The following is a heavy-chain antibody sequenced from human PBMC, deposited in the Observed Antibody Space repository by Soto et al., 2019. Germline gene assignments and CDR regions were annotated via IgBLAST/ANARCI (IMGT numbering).Heavy chain of an antibody. V-gene: IGHV4-61*01. Sequence: PSETLSLTCTVSGGSVSSGSYYWSWIRQPPGKGLEWIGHIYYSGSTNYNPSLKSRVTISVDTSKNQFSLKLSSVTAADTAVYYCARETYYYDSHFDYWGQGTLVTVSS. CDR3: ARETYYYDSHFDY. D-gene: IGHD3-22*01. CDR1: GGSVSSGSYY. CDR2: IYYSGST. J-gene: IGHJ4*02.